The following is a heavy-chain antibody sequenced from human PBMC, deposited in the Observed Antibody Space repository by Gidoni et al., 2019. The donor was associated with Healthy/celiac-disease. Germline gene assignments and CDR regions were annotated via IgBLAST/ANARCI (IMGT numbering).Heavy chain of an antibody. D-gene: IGHD6-19*01. CDR1: GFTFSSYA. V-gene: IGHV3-23*01. CDR2: ISGSGGST. Sequence: EVQLLDSGGGLVQPGGSLRLSCAASGFTFSSYAMSWVRQAPGKGLEWVSAISGSGGSTYYADAGKGRFTISRDNSKNTLYLQMNSLRAEDTAVYYCAKSVAVAGLIDYWGQGTLVTVSS. J-gene: IGHJ4*02. CDR3: AKSVAVAGLIDY.